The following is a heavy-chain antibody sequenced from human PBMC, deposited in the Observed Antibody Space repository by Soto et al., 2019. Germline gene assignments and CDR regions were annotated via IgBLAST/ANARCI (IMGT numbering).Heavy chain of an antibody. J-gene: IGHJ5*02. CDR3: ARDEASYCSGGSCYWAFDP. V-gene: IGHV4-4*02. CDR1: GGSISSSNW. Sequence: SETLSLTCAVSGGSISSSNWWSWVRQPPGKGLEWIGEIYHSGSTNYNPSLKSRVTISVDKSKNQFSLKLSSVTAADTAVYYCARDEASYCSGGSCYWAFDPWGQGTLVTVSS. CDR2: IYHSGST. D-gene: IGHD2-15*01.